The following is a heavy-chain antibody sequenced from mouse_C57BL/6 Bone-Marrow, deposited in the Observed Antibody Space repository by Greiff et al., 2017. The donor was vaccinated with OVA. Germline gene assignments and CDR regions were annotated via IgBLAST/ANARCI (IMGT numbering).Heavy chain of an antibody. CDR3: AREWYYGRDWYFDV. CDR1: GYTFTSYW. CDR2: IDPSDSYT. Sequence: QVQLQQPGAELVRPGTSVKLSCKASGYTFTSYWMHWVKQRPGQGLEWIGMIDPSDSYTNYNQKFKGKATLTVDTSSSTAYMQLSSLTSEDSAVYYCAREWYYGRDWYFDVWGTGTTVTVSS. V-gene: IGHV1-59*01. D-gene: IGHD1-1*01. J-gene: IGHJ1*03.